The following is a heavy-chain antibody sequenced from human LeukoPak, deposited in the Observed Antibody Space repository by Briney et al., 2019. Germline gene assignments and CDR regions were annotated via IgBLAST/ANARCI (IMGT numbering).Heavy chain of an antibody. CDR2: ISYSGNA. CDR1: GGSVSSSKYL. J-gene: IGHJ4*02. V-gene: IGHV4-39*07. D-gene: IGHD3-22*01. CDR3: AGLGVVVLVYQFES. Sequence: KPSETLSLTCAVSGGSVSSSKYLWGWIRQPPGKELEWIGSISYSGNADYNPSLRSRVTLPVDTSKDQFSLKLTSVTAADSAVYYCAGLGVVVLVYQFESWGQGTPVTVSS.